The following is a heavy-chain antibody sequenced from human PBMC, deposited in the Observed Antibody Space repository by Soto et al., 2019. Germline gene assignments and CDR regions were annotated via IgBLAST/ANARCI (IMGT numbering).Heavy chain of an antibody. J-gene: IGHJ5*02. CDR2: IYPGDSDT. CDR1: GYSFTSYW. CDR3: ARPFDTSGWYDH. D-gene: IGHD6-19*01. V-gene: IGHV5-51*01. Sequence: PGESLKISCKGSGYSFTSYWIAWVRQMPGKGLECMGIIYPGDSDTRYSPSFEVQVTISADKSINTAYLQWSSLKASDSAMYYCARPFDTSGWYDHWGQGTLVTVSS.